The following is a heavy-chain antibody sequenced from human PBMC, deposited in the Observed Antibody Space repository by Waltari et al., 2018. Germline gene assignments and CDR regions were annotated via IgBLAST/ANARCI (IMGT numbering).Heavy chain of an antibody. CDR3: ASLGGEYGQYELDY. D-gene: IGHD4-17*01. CDR1: GYTLTELS. CDR2: VDPEEGET. J-gene: IGHJ4*02. V-gene: IGHV1-24*01. Sequence: QVQLVQSGAEVKKPGASVKVSCKVSGYTLTELSMHWVRQAPGKGLEWVGGVDPEEGETTYAQKVQGRSTMTADTATGTDYMELSSRRSEDTDVYYCASLGGEYGQYELDYWGQGTLVTVSS.